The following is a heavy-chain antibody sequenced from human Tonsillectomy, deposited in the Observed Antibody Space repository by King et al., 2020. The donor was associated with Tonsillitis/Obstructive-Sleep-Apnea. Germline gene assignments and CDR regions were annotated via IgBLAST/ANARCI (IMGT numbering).Heavy chain of an antibody. CDR2: IYYSGST. V-gene: IGHV4-59*08. CDR1: GGSISSSY. CDR3: ARSWLQYSSSSYFFDG. D-gene: IGHD6-6*01. Sequence: VQLQESGPGLVKPSETLSLTCTVSGGSISSSYWSWIRQPPGKGLEWIGYIYYSGSTSYNPSLNSRVTMSVDTSKNQFSLKLSSVTAADTAVYYCARSWLQYSSSSYFFDGWGQGTLVTVSS. J-gene: IGHJ4*02.